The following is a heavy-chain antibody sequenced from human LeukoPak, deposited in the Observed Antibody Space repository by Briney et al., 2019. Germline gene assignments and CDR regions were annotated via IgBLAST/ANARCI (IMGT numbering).Heavy chain of an antibody. J-gene: IGHJ4*02. CDR3: AREGYYDSSGSFDC. CDR1: GGSISSYY. D-gene: IGHD3-22*01. CDR2: IYYSGST. V-gene: IGHV4-59*01. Sequence: SETLSLTCTVSGGSISSYYWSWIRQPPGKGLEWIGYIYYSGSTNYNPSLKSRVTISVDTSKNQFSLKLSSVTAADTAVYYCAREGYYDSSGSFDCWGQGTLVTVSS.